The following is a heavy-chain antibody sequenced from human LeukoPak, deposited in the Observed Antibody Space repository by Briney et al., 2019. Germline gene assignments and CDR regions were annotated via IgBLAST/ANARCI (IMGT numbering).Heavy chain of an antibody. D-gene: IGHD3-3*01. CDR3: ARQASGAYYDFWSGYKKGTNINWFDP. Sequence: SETLSLTCTVSGGSISSYYWSWIRQPPGKGLEWIAYISDIGSINYNPSLKSRVTISVDTSKNQFSLKLSSVTAADTAVYYCARQASGAYYDFWSGYKKGTNINWFDPWGQGTLVTVSS. J-gene: IGHJ5*02. CDR2: ISDIGSI. CDR1: GGSISSYY. V-gene: IGHV4-59*08.